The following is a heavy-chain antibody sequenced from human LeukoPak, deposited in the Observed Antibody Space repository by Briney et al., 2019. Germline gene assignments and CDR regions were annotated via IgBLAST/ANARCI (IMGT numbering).Heavy chain of an antibody. CDR3: ARDGDSGYEYYYYYGMDV. J-gene: IGHJ6*04. D-gene: IGHD5-12*01. CDR1: GYTFTSYA. CDR2: INAGNGNT. Sequence: APARVSCKASGYTFTSYAMHWVRQAPGQRLEWMGWINAGNGNTKYSQKFQGRVTITRDTSASTAYMELSSLRSEDTAVYYCARDGDSGYEYYYYYGMDVWGKGTTVTVSS. V-gene: IGHV1-3*01.